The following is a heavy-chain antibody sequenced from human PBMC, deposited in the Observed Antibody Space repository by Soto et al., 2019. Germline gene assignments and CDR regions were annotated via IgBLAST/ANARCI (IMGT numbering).Heavy chain of an antibody. CDR2: ISAYNGDT. J-gene: IGHJ5*01. CDR1: GYTFTNYG. CDR3: ARGSRSGSYSAGYDS. D-gene: IGHD1-26*01. V-gene: IGHV1-18*01. Sequence: QVQLVQSGPEVKEPGASVKVSCKASGYTFTNYGITWVRQAPGQGLEWMGWISAYNGDTNYAQKLQGRDTMTTDTSTNTAYMELRSLRSDDTAVFYCARGSRSGSYSAGYDSWGQGTLVTVSS.